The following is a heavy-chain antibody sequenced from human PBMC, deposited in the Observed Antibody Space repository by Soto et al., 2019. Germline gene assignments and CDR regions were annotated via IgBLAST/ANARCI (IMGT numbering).Heavy chain of an antibody. CDR1: GGTFSSQT. CDR3: ARPAVNDLDADSSAFDI. J-gene: IGHJ3*02. D-gene: IGHD1-1*01. CDR2: VIPIIGEG. Sequence: QVQLVQSGAEVKEPGSSVKVSCKVSGGTFSSQTINWVRQVPGQGLEWMGSVIPIIGEGKYAQSFLGRVTITADRSRRTASRGLSSLSPEETAVYYWARPAVNDLDADSSAFDIWGQGTMVTVSS. V-gene: IGHV1-69*02.